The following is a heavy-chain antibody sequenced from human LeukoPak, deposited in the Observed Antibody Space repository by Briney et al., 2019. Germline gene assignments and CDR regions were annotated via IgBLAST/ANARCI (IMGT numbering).Heavy chain of an antibody. CDR1: GYTFTGYY. V-gene: IGHV1-2*02. D-gene: IGHD3-22*01. CDR3: ARAGVWDYSDSSGYHNAAFDI. J-gene: IGHJ3*02. CDR2: INPNSGGT. Sequence: ASVKVSCKASGYTFTGYYMHWVRQAPGQGLEWMGRINPNSGGTNYVQKFKGRVTMNRDTSISTAYMELSKLRSDDTAVYYCARAGVWDYSDSSGYHNAAFDIWGQGTMVTVSS.